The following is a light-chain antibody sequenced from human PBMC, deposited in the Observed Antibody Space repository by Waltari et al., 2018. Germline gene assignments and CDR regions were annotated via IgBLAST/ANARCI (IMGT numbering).Light chain of an antibody. Sequence: QSALTQPASVSGSPGQSITISCSGVGSAVGASDSVSWHQQPPGKAPQVIIYDVPTRPSAVSDRFSASKSANTASLTTARLQSEDEADYYCSSQAPDGLVLFGGGTRLTVL. CDR1: GSAVGASDS. V-gene: IGLV2-14*01. J-gene: IGLJ2*01. CDR3: SSQAPDGLVL. CDR2: DVP.